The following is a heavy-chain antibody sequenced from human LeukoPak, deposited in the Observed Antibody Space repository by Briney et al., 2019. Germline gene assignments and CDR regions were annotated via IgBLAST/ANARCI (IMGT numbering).Heavy chain of an antibody. CDR3: ARMYCSSTSCQLHFDY. CDR2: IYTDGST. Sequence: SETLSLTCTVSGGSISSHYWSWIRQPAGKGLEWIGRIYTDGSTHNNPSLKSRLTMSVDTSKSQFSLRLSSVTAADTAVYYCARMYCSSTSCQLHFDYWGQGTLVTVSS. V-gene: IGHV4-4*07. D-gene: IGHD2-2*01. J-gene: IGHJ4*02. CDR1: GGSISSHY.